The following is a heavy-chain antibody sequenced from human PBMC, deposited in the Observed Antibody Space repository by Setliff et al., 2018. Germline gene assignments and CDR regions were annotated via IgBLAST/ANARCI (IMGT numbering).Heavy chain of an antibody. Sequence: GESLKISCKGSGYIFTNYWIAWVRQMPGKGLEWMGIIYPGDSDTKYGPSFQGQVTISADKSINTAYLQWSSLKASDTAIYYCAIIDDAIMDLDYWGQGTLVTVSS. D-gene: IGHD3-16*01. CDR2: IYPGDSDT. CDR3: AIIDDAIMDLDY. V-gene: IGHV5-51*01. J-gene: IGHJ4*02. CDR1: GYIFTNYW.